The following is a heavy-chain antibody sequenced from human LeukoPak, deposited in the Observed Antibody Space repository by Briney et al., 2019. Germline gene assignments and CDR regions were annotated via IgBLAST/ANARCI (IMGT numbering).Heavy chain of an antibody. CDR1: GFTFNNYA. CDR3: AKGQGYNYGDSIDY. Sequence: PGGSLRLSCAASGFTFNNYAMTWVRQAPGKRLEWVSVINGGSGNSYYADSVKGRFTVSRDNSKNTLYLQMNSLRDEDTAVYYCAKGQGYNYGDSIDYWGQGTLVTVSS. J-gene: IGHJ4*02. V-gene: IGHV3-23*01. CDR2: INGGSGNS. D-gene: IGHD5-18*01.